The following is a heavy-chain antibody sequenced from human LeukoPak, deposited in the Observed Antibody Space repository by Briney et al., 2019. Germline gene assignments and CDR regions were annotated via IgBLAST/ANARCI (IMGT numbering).Heavy chain of an antibody. J-gene: IGHJ5*02. CDR2: MYYSGST. D-gene: IGHD3-22*01. Sequence: SQTLSLTCTVSGGSISSGDYYWSWIRQPPGKGLEWIAYMYYSGSTYYNPSLKCRVTMSADTSKNQLSLKLSSVTAADTAVYYCARPYYYDSRIDPWGQEILVTVSS. CDR1: GGSISSGDYY. V-gene: IGHV4-30-4*01. CDR3: ARPYYYDSRIDP.